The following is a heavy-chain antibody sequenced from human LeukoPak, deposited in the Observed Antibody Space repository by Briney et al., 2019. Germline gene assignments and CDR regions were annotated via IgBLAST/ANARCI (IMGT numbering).Heavy chain of an antibody. CDR3: AHRMQKARAASFDY. CDR2: VYWNDDK. D-gene: IGHD6-25*01. Sequence: SGPTLVNPAQTLTLTCTLSGSSLSTTGVGVGWIRQPPGKALEWLALVYWNDDKRYSPSLKSRLTVSKDTSKNQAALIMTNMDPLDTATYYCAHRMQKARAASFDYWGQGTLVTVSS. CDR1: GSSLSTTGVG. J-gene: IGHJ4*02. V-gene: IGHV2-5*01.